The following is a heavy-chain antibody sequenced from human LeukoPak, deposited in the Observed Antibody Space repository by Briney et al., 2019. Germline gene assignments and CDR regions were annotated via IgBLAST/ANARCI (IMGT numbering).Heavy chain of an antibody. CDR3: ARHEAEMATILGGY. CDR1: GYSISSGYY. Sequence: PSETLSLTCAVSGYSISSGYYWGWIRQPPGKGLEWIGSIYHSGSTFYNPSLKSRVTISVDTSKNQFSLRLSSVTAAGTAVYYCARHEAEMATILGGYWGQGTLVTVSS. D-gene: IGHD5-24*01. CDR2: IYHSGST. J-gene: IGHJ4*02. V-gene: IGHV4-38-2*01.